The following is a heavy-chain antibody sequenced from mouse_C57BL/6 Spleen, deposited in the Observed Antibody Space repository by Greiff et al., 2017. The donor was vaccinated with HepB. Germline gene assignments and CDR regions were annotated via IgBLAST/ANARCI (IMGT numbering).Heavy chain of an antibody. J-gene: IGHJ2*01. Sequence: VQLQQSGPELVKPGASVKISCKASGYAFSSSWMNWVKQRPGKGLEWIGRIYPGDGDTNYNGKFKGKATLTADKSSSTAYMQLSSLTSEDSAVYFCATYSNYAYLDYWGQGTTLTVSS. CDR2: IYPGDGDT. D-gene: IGHD2-5*01. CDR3: ATYSNYAYLDY. CDR1: GYAFSSSW. V-gene: IGHV1-82*01.